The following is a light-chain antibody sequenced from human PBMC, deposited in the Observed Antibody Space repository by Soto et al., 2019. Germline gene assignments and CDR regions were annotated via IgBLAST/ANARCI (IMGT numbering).Light chain of an antibody. J-gene: IGLJ7*01. CDR2: EDN. V-gene: IGLV6-57*04. CDR1: SGSIASNY. Sequence: NFMLTQPHSVSESPGKTVTISCTRSSGSIASNYVQWYQQRPGSAPTTVIYEDNQRPSGVPDRFSGSIDSSSNSASLTISGLKTEDEADYYCQSYDSSNHKVFGGDTKLTVL. CDR3: QSYDSSNHKV.